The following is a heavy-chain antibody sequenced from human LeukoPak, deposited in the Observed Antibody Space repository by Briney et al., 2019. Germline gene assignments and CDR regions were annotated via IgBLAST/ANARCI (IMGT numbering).Heavy chain of an antibody. V-gene: IGHV4-34*01. Sequence: SETLSLTCAVYGGSFSGYYWSWIRQPPGKGLEWIGEINHSGSTNYNPSLKSRVTISVDTSKNQFSLKLSSVTAADTAVYYCARVGIWFGELLTDVWGKGNPGHRLL. J-gene: IGHJ6*04. D-gene: IGHD3-10*01. CDR1: GGSFSGYY. CDR2: INHSGST. CDR3: ARVGIWFGELLTDV.